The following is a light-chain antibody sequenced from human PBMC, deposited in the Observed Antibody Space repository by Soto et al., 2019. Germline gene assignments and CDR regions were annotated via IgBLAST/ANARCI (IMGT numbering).Light chain of an antibody. CDR1: QSISSW. CDR2: KAS. V-gene: IGKV1-5*03. J-gene: IGKJ2*01. CDR3: QQYNSYRYT. Sequence: DIQMTQSPSTLSASVRDRVTITCRASQSISSWLAWYQQKPGKAPKLLIYKASSLESGVPSRFSGSGSGTEFTLTISSLQPNDFATYYCQQYNSYRYTFGQGTKVDIK.